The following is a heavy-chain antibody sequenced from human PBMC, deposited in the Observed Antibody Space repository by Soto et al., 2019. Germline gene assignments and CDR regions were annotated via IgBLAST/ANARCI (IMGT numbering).Heavy chain of an antibody. CDR3: ASGYGDHSFFDY. V-gene: IGHV1-69*02. CDR2: IIPILGIA. CDR1: GGTFSSYT. D-gene: IGHD4-17*01. Sequence: QVQLVQSGAEVKKPGSSVKVSCKASGGTFSSYTISWVRQAPGQGLEWMGRIIPILGIANYAQKFQGRVTITADKSTSTADMELSSLRNEDTAVYYCASGYGDHSFFDYWVQGTLVTVSA. J-gene: IGHJ4*02.